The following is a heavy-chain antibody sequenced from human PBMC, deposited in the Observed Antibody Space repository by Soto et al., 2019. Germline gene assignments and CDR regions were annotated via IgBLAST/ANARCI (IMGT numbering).Heavy chain of an antibody. CDR2: ISAYNGNT. V-gene: IGHV1-18*01. J-gene: IGHJ6*02. CDR1: GYTFTSYG. Sequence: QVQLVQSGAEVKKPGASVKVSCKASGYTFTSYGISWVRQAPGQGLEWMGWISAYNGNTNYAQKLQGRVTMTTDTSTSIAYMELRSLRSDDTAVYYCARDITSYHDILTGWGYGMDVWGQGTTVTVSS. CDR3: ARDITSYHDILTGWGYGMDV. D-gene: IGHD3-9*01.